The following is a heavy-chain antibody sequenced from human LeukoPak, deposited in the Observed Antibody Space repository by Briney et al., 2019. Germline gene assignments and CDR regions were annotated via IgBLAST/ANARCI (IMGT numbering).Heavy chain of an antibody. CDR3: TTTYNYDSSGSIVDY. Sequence: GGSLRLSCAASGFTFRNAWMTWVRQAPGQGLEWVGRIKSKTDGGTTDYAAPVKVGFTISRDDSKNTLYLQMNSLKTEDTALYYCTTTYNYDSSGSIVDYWGQGTLVTVSS. CDR2: IKSKTDGGTT. CDR1: GFTFRNAW. J-gene: IGHJ4*02. D-gene: IGHD3-22*01. V-gene: IGHV3-15*01.